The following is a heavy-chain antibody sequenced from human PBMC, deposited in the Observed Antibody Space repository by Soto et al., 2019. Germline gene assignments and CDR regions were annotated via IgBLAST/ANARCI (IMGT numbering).Heavy chain of an antibody. CDR2: ITSSSSYI. V-gene: IGHV3-21*04. D-gene: IGHD3-10*01. CDR1: GFPFSSYS. Sequence: PGGSLRLSCAASGFPFSSYSKNWVRQAPGKGLEWVSSITSSSSYIFYADSVKGRFTISRDKAKNTLYLEMNSLRAEDTAVYYCAKGGGGITMVRGVRYYFDYWGLGTLVTVSS. J-gene: IGHJ4*02. CDR3: AKGGGGITMVRGVRYYFDY.